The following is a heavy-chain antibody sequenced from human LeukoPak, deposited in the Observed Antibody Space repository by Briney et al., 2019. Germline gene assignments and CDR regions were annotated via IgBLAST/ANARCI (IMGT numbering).Heavy chain of an antibody. CDR1: GGSISGYY. V-gene: IGHV4-38-2*02. CDR3: ATDYYDTSGYASSGAFDI. Sequence: SETLSLTCTVSGGSISGYYWGWIRQPPGKGLEWIGSLHHSGSTYYNPSLNSRVTISVDTSKNQFSLKLSSVTAADTAVYYCATDYYDTSGYASSGAFDIWGQGTMVTVSS. J-gene: IGHJ3*02. CDR2: LHHSGST. D-gene: IGHD3-22*01.